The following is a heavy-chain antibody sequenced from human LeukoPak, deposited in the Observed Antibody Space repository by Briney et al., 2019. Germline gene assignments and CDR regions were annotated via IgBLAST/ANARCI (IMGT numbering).Heavy chain of an antibody. CDR2: ISDSGGRT. CDR1: GFTFSSYA. J-gene: IGHJ4*02. Sequence: GGSLRLSCAASGFTFSSYAMSWVRQAPGKGLEWVSAISDSGGRTYYTDSVKGRFTISRDNSKNTLYLQMNSLKNEDTAVYYCVTEVSGSFPTWGQGTLVTVSS. CDR3: VTEVSGSFPT. V-gene: IGHV3-23*01. D-gene: IGHD1-26*01.